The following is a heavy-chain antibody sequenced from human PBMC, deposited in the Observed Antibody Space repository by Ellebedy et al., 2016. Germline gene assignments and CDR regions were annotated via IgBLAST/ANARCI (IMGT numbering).Heavy chain of an antibody. CDR1: GYTFTSYY. J-gene: IGHJ3*02. V-gene: IGHV1-46*01. CDR2: INPSGGST. Sequence: ASVKVSCXASGYTFTSYYMHWVRQAPGQGLEWMGIINPSGGSTSYAQKFQGRVTMTRDTSTSTVYMELSSLRSEDTAVYYCARGDLGEGYQLPGGSAFDIWGQGTMVTVSS. CDR3: ARGDLGEGYQLPGGSAFDI. D-gene: IGHD2-2*01.